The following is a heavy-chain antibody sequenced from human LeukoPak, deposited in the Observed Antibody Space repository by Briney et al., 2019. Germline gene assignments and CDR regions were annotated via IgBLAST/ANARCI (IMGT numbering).Heavy chain of an antibody. CDR1: GGTFSSYA. D-gene: IGHD3-22*01. Sequence: SVKVSCKASGGTFSSYAISWVRQAPGQGLEWMGGIIPIFGTANYARKFQGRVTMTRDTSTSTVYMELSSLRSEDTAVYYCASPERAYYDSSGYGNYYYGMDVWGQGTTVTVSS. CDR2: IIPIFGTA. J-gene: IGHJ6*02. V-gene: IGHV1-69*05. CDR3: ASPERAYYDSSGYGNYYYGMDV.